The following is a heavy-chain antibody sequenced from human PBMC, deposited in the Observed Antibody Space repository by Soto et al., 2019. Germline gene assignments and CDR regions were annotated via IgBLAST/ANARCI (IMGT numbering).Heavy chain of an antibody. CDR2: ISNDERNI. V-gene: IGHV3-74*01. Sequence: EVLLVESGGGLVQPGGSMRLACAASGLTLSHYWMHWVRQVPGKGLVWVAEISNDERNIRTSYADSVKGRFTVSRDDAKNTLYLQMNSLRGDDTAVYYCASLSAPDDFWGQGAQVTVSP. CDR3: ASLSAPDDF. CDR1: GLTLSHYW. J-gene: IGHJ4*02. D-gene: IGHD6-25*01.